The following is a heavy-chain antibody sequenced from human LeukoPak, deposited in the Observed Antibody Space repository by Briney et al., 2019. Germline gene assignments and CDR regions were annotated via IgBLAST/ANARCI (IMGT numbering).Heavy chain of an antibody. CDR3: AKRSSGSYLPDY. CDR2: IDPSDSYT. J-gene: IGHJ4*02. D-gene: IGHD3-10*01. V-gene: IGHV5-10-1*01. CDR1: GYSFTSYW. Sequence: GEPLKISCKGSGYSFTSYWISWVRQMPGKGLEWMGRIDPSDSYTNYSPSFQGHVTMSADKSISTAYLQWSSLKASDTAMYYCAKRSSGSYLPDYWGQGTLVTVSS.